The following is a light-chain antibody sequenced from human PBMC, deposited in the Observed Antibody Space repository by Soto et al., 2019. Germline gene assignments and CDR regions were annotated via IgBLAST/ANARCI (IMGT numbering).Light chain of an antibody. CDR1: QSVSSSF. CDR2: GAS. J-gene: IGKJ2*01. V-gene: IGKV3-20*01. Sequence: EIVLTQSPGTLSLSPGERATLSCRASQSVSSSFLSWYQQKRGQAPRLLMFGASSRATGIPDRFSGSGSGTDFTLTISRLEPEDFAVYYCQQYGSSLYTFGQGTKLEIK. CDR3: QQYGSSLYT.